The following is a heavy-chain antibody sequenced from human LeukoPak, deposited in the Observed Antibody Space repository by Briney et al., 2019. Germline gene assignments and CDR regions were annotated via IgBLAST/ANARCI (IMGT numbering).Heavy chain of an antibody. V-gene: IGHV1-18*04. Sequence: GASVTVSCTASGYTFTSYGISWVRQAPGQGLEWMGWISAYNGNTNYAQKLQGRVTMTTDTSTSTAYMELRSLRSDDTAVYYCARVLAAPWFDPWGQGTLVTVSS. J-gene: IGHJ5*02. CDR1: GYTFTSYG. CDR3: ARVLAAPWFDP. D-gene: IGHD6-25*01. CDR2: ISAYNGNT.